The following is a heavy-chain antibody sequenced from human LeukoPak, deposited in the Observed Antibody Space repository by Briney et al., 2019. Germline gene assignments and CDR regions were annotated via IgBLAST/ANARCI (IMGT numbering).Heavy chain of an antibody. Sequence: SETLSLTCAVYGGSFSGYYWSWIRQPPGKGLEWIGEINHSGSTNYNPSLKSRVTISVDTSKNQFSLKLSSVTAADTAVYYCARARGALGYCSGTSCSTLGAFDIWGQGTMVTVSS. CDR1: GGSFSGYY. CDR3: ARARGALGYCSGTSCSTLGAFDI. D-gene: IGHD2-2*01. CDR2: INHSGST. J-gene: IGHJ3*02. V-gene: IGHV4-34*01.